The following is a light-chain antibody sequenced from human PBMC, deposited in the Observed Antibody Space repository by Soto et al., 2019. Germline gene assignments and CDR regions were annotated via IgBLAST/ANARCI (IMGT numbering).Light chain of an antibody. Sequence: DIQMTQSPSTLSASVGDRVTITCRASQSINNWLAWYQQKPGKAPKLLIFKACTLESGVPSRFSGSGYGTEFTLSISSLQPDDFATYFCQQYESFPRTFGQGTKVEIK. V-gene: IGKV1-5*03. J-gene: IGKJ1*01. CDR1: QSINNW. CDR2: KAC. CDR3: QQYESFPRT.